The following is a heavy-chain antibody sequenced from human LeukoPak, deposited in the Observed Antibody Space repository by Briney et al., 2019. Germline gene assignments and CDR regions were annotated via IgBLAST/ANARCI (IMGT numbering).Heavy chain of an antibody. V-gene: IGHV4-34*01. CDR2: IKHGGGA. D-gene: IGHD4-17*01. CDR1: GASFSEYV. Sequence: SETLSLTCGVSGASFSEYVWNWVRQSPAEGLEWIGEIKHGGGATYNPSLMGRVTISAVTSKNQFSLKLSSVTAADTAVYFCARGPHYYGDYIRYFPDAFHVWGRGTVVSVSS. CDR3: ARGPHYYGDYIRYFPDAFHV. J-gene: IGHJ3*01.